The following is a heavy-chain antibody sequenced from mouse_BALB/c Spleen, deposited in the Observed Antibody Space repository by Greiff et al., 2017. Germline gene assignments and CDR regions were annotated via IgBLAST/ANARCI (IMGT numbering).Heavy chain of an antibody. CDR1: GDSITSGY. V-gene: IGHV3-8*02. J-gene: IGHJ4*01. CDR2: ISYSGST. D-gene: IGHD2-10*02. Sequence: EVHLVESGPSLVKPSQTLSLTCSVTGDSITSGYWNWIRKFPGNKLEYMGYISYSGSTYYNPSLKSRISITRDTSKNQYYLQLNSVTTEDTATYYCAKSLYGFYAMDYWGQGTSVTVSS. CDR3: AKSLYGFYAMDY.